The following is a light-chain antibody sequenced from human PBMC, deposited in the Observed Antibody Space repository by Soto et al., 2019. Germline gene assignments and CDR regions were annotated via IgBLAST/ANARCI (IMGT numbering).Light chain of an antibody. CDR1: SSDVGGYKY. CDR3: SSYTGISTV. J-gene: IGLJ2*01. CDR2: DVS. Sequence: QSALTQPASVSGSPGQSITISCTGTSSDVGGYKYVSWYQHHPGKAPKLMIYDVSNRPSGVSNRFSGSKSGNTASLTISGLQSEDEADYFCSSYTGISTVFGGGTKLTV. V-gene: IGLV2-14*03.